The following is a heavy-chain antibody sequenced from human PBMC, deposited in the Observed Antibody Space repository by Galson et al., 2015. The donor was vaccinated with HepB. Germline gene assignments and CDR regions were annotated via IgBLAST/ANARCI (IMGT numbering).Heavy chain of an antibody. CDR1: GFTFSSYW. CDR3: AKLDFSDAFDI. V-gene: IGHV3-7*01. J-gene: IGHJ3*02. CDR2: IKQDGSEK. Sequence: SLRLSCAASGFTFSSYWMSWVRQAPGKGLEWVVNIKQDGSEKYYVDSVKGRFTISRDNAKNSLYLQMNSLRAEDKAVYYCAKLDFSDAFDIWGQGTMVTVSS. D-gene: IGHD3-3*01.